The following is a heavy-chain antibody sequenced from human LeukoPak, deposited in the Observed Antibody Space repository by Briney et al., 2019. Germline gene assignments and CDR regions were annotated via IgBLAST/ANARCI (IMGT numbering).Heavy chain of an antibody. J-gene: IGHJ4*02. CDR2: INPNSGGT. Sequence: ASVKVSCKASGYTFTTYDVSWVRQAPGQGLEWMGWINPNSGGTNYAQKFQGRVTMTRDTSISTAYMELSRLRSDDTAVYYCARVGFSSSSPDYWGQGTLVTVSS. CDR1: GYTFTTYD. V-gene: IGHV1-2*02. D-gene: IGHD6-13*01. CDR3: ARVGFSSSSPDY.